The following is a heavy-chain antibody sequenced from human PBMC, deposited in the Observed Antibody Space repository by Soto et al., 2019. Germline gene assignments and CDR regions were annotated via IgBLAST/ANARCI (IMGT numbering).Heavy chain of an antibody. CDR1: GFTFSSYA. V-gene: IGHV3-64D*06. CDR2: VRGNGDPP. D-gene: IGHD3-3*01. J-gene: IGHJ4*02. Sequence: PGGYLRLSCSASGFTFSSYAMHWVRQAPGKGLEYVSGVRGNGDPPFYADSVKGRFTISRDNSKNTLYLQMSGLSADDTAVYYCGKSRGGNHFDFCDRGQGSLVTVSS. CDR3: GKSRGGNHFDFCD.